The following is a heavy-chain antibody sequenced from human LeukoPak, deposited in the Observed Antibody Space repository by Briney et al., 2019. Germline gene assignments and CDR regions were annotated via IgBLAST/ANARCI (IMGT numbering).Heavy chain of an antibody. V-gene: IGHV3-30*03. CDR3: AGLTRYSDY. CDR2: ISYDGSNK. CDR1: GFTFSCYG. J-gene: IGHJ4*02. D-gene: IGHD3-9*01. Sequence: GGSLRLSCAASGFTFSCYGMHWVRQAPGKGLEWVAVISYDGSNKYYADSVKGRFTISRDNSKNTLYLQMNSLRAEDTAVYYCAGLTRYSDYGGQGTLVTVSS.